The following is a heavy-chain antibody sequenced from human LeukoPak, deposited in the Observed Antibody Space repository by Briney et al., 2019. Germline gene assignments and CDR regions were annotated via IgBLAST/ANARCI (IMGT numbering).Heavy chain of an antibody. D-gene: IGHD3-22*01. J-gene: IGHJ4*02. CDR1: GGTFSSYA. CDR2: IIPILGTA. CDR3: ARYYYDSSGYYDY. V-gene: IGHV1-69*05. Sequence: SVKVSCKASGGTFSSYAISWVRQAPGQGLEWMGGIIPILGTANYAQKFQGRVTITTDESTSTAYMELSSLRSEDTAVYYCARYYYDSSGYYDYWGQGTLVTVSS.